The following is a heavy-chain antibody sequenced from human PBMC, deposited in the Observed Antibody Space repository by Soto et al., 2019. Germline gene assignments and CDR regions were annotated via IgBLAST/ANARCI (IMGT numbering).Heavy chain of an antibody. Sequence: EVQLVESGGGLVQPGRSLCLSCVASGFTSHDYAMHWVRQTPGKGLERVSGICCGRNKIDYADSVKGRFTISRDNDKNSLFMQMNSLSADDTALYYCVKAVSPGGADVWGQGTTVTVSS. V-gene: IGHV3-9*02. CDR1: GFTSHDYA. CDR2: ICCGRNKI. D-gene: IGHD3-10*01. J-gene: IGHJ6*02. CDR3: VKAVSPGGADV.